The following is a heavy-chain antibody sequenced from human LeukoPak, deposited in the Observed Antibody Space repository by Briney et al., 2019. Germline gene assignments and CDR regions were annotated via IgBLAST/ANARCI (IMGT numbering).Heavy chain of an antibody. D-gene: IGHD6-13*01. Sequence: PGGSLRLSCAASGFTFSSYDMHWVRQATGKGLEWVSAIGTAGDTYYPGSVKGRFTISRENAKNSLYLQMNSLRAGDTAVYYCARVRHPRRGSWYTAPYWYFDLWGRGTLVTVSS. J-gene: IGHJ2*01. CDR3: ARVRHPRRGSWYTAPYWYFDL. V-gene: IGHV3-13*01. CDR2: IGTAGDT. CDR1: GFTFSSYD.